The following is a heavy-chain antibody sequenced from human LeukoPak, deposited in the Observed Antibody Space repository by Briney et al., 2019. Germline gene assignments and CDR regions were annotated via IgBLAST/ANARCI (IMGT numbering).Heavy chain of an antibody. V-gene: IGHV3-7*03. Sequence: PGGSLRLSCAASGFTFSSYWMSWVRQAPGKGLEWVANIKQDGSEKYYADSVKGRFTISRDNAKNSLYLQMNSLRAEDTALYYCARGRDYGDYLFDYWGQGTLVTVSS. J-gene: IGHJ4*02. D-gene: IGHD4-17*01. CDR2: IKQDGSEK. CDR3: ARGRDYGDYLFDY. CDR1: GFTFSSYW.